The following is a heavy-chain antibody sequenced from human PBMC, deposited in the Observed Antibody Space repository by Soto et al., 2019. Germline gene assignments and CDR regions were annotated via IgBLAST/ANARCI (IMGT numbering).Heavy chain of an antibody. CDR1: GYSFTSYW. CDR3: ARYGSGSYYVLSAYYYYGMEV. V-gene: IGHV5-51*01. CDR2: IYPGDSDT. D-gene: IGHD3-10*01. Sequence: GESLKISCKGSGYSFTSYWIGWVRQMPGKGLEWMGIIYPGDSDTRYSPSFQGQVTISADKSISTAYLQWSSLKASDTAMYYCARYGSGSYYVLSAYYYYGMEVWGQGTKVTVSS. J-gene: IGHJ6*02.